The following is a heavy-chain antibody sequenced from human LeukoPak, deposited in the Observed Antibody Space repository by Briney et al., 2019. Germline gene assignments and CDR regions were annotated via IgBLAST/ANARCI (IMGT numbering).Heavy chain of an antibody. V-gene: IGHV3-23*01. J-gene: IGHJ4*02. D-gene: IGHD3-10*01. CDR3: AKGSVRGVIIYYFDY. CDR2: ISGGGGST. CDR1: GFTFSSYA. Sequence: GGSLRLSCAASGFTFSSYAMSWVRQAPGKGLEWVSAISGGGGSTYYADSVKGRFTIPRDNSKNTLYLQMNSLRAEDTAVYYCAKGSVRGVIIYYFDYWGQGTLVTVSS.